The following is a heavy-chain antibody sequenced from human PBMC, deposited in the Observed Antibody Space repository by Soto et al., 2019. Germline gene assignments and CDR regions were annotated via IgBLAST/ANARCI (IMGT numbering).Heavy chain of an antibody. CDR3: AREPMYIAVAGRNYFDY. CDR2: IIPIFGTA. CDR1: GGTFSSYA. Sequence: QVQLVQSGAEVKKPGSSVKVSCKASGGTFSSYAISWVRQAPGQGLEWMGGIIPIFGTANYAQKFQGRVTITADESTSTAYMELSSLRSEDTAVYYCAREPMYIAVAGRNYFDYWGQGTLVTVSS. V-gene: IGHV1-69*01. J-gene: IGHJ4*02. D-gene: IGHD6-19*01.